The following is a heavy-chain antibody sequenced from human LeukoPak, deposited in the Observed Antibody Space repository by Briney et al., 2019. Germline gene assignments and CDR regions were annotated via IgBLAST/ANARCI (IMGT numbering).Heavy chain of an antibody. CDR1: GFTFSTYG. CDR3: AKDLRSYYYDSSGDPSFYFDY. V-gene: IGHV3-33*06. J-gene: IGHJ4*02. CDR2: IGYDGSNK. Sequence: GGSLRLSCAASGFTFSTYGMHWVRQAPGKGLEWVTVIGYDGSNKYYADSVKGRFTISRDNSKNTLYPQMNSLRAEDTAVYYCAKDLRSYYYDSSGDPSFYFDYWGQGTLVTVSS. D-gene: IGHD3-22*01.